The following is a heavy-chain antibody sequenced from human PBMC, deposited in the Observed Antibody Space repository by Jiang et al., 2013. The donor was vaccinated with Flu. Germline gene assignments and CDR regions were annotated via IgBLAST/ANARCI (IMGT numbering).Heavy chain of an antibody. CDR1: GGSFSGYY. CDR2: INHSGST. CDR3: ARGSQDIVVVVAANRSFTFDY. J-gene: IGHJ4*02. D-gene: IGHD2-15*01. Sequence: LLKPSETLSLTCAVYGGSFSGYYWSWIRQPPGKGLEWIGEINHSGSTNYNPSLKSRVTISVDTSKNQFSLKLSSVTAADTAVYYCARGSQDIVVVVAANRSFTFDYWGQGTLVTVSS. V-gene: IGHV4-34*01.